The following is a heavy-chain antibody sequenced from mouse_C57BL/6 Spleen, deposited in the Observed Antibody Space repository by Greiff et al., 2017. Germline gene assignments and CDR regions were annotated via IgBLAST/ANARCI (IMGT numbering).Heavy chain of an antibody. Sequence: QVQLQQPGAELVKPGASVKLSCKASGYTFTSYWMHWVKQRPGQGLEWIGMIHPNSGSTNYNEKFKSKATLTVDKSSSTAYMQLSSLTSEDSAVYYCASSYSNYGWFAYWGQGTLVTVSA. CDR1: GYTFTSYW. J-gene: IGHJ3*01. D-gene: IGHD2-5*01. CDR3: ASSYSNYGWFAY. V-gene: IGHV1-64*01. CDR2: IHPNSGST.